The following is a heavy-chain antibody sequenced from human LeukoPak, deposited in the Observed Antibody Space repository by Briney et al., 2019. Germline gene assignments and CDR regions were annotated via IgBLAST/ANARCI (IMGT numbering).Heavy chain of an antibody. CDR1: GFTFSSYS. CDR3: ARDWYNNSDAFDL. CDR2: IYSGGST. V-gene: IGHV3-66*01. J-gene: IGHJ3*01. Sequence: GGSLRLSCAASGFTFSSYSMTWVRQAPGKGLEWVSLIYSGGSTYYADSVKGRFTISRDNSKNTLYLQMNSLRAEDTAVYYCARDWYNNSDAFDLWGQGTMVTVSS. D-gene: IGHD4-11*01.